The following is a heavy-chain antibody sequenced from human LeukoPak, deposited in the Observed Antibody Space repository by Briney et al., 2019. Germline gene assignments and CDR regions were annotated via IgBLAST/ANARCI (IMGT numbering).Heavy chain of an antibody. Sequence: ASVKVSCKASGGTFSSYAISWVRQAPGQGLEWMGGITPIFGTANYAQKFQGRVTITTDESTSTAYMELSSLRSEDTAVYYCARWGSGYSRNWFDPWGQGTLVTVSS. CDR1: GGTFSSYA. D-gene: IGHD3-22*01. CDR2: ITPIFGTA. J-gene: IGHJ5*02. CDR3: ARWGSGYSRNWFDP. V-gene: IGHV1-69*05.